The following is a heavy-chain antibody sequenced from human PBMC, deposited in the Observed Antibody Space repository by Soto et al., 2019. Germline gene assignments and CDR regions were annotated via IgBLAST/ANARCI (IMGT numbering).Heavy chain of an antibody. CDR2: MNPNSGNT. V-gene: IGHV1-8*01. CDR1: GYTFTRYE. D-gene: IGHD5-12*01. Sequence: GASVKVSCKASGYTFTRYEINWVRQAPGQGLEWMGWMNPNSGNTGYAQKFQGRVTMTRNTSISTAYMELSSLRSEDTAVYYCAKVRRYSGYEYFDYWGQGALVTVSS. J-gene: IGHJ4*02. CDR3: AKVRRYSGYEYFDY.